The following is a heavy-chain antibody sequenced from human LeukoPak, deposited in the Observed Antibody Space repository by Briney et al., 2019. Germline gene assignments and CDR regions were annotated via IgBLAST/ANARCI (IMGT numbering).Heavy chain of an antibody. CDR3: AREYYYGSGSLKY. CDR1: GFTFSDYY. D-gene: IGHD3-10*01. CDR2: ISSSGSTL. J-gene: IGHJ4*02. V-gene: IGHV3-11*04. Sequence: GGSLRLSCAASGFTFSDYYMSWIRQAPGKGLEWVSYISSSGSTLYYADSVKGRFTISRDNAKNSLYLQMNSLRAEDTAVYYCAREYYYGSGSLKYWGQGTLVTVSS.